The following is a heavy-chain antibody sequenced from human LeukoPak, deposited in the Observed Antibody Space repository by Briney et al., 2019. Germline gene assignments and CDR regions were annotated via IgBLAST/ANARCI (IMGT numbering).Heavy chain of an antibody. D-gene: IGHD5-12*01. CDR1: GFTFSSYS. J-gene: IGHJ4*02. Sequence: MPGGSLRLSCAASGFTFSSYSMNWVRQAPGKGLEWVSSISSSSSYIYYADSVKGRFTISRDNAKNSLYLQMNSLRAEDTAIYYCARVTNGGYDSGNFDYWGQGTLVTVSS. V-gene: IGHV3-21*01. CDR2: ISSSSSYI. CDR3: ARVTNGGYDSGNFDY.